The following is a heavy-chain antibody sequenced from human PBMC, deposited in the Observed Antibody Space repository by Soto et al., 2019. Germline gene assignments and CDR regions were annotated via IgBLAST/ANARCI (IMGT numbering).Heavy chain of an antibody. CDR1: GFTFSNAW. CDR2: IKSKTDGGTT. D-gene: IGHD5-12*01. J-gene: IGHJ4*02. CDR3: TTVSDIVATIVTLGSDY. Sequence: GGSLRLSCAASGFTFSNAWMNWVRQAPGKGLEWVGRIKSKTDGGTTDYAAPVKGRFTISRDDSKNTLYLQMNSLKTEDTAVYYCTTVSDIVATIVTLGSDYWGQGTLVTVSS. V-gene: IGHV3-15*07.